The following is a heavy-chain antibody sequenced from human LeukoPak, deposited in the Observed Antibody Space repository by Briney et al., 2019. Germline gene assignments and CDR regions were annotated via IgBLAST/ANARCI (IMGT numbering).Heavy chain of an antibody. V-gene: IGHV4-34*01. CDR2: INHSGST. D-gene: IGHD3-10*01. Sequence: SETLSLTCAVYGGSFSGYYWSWIRQPPGKGLEWIGEINHSGSTNYNPSLKSRVTISVDTSKNQFSLKLSSVTAADTAVYYCARGIYYGSGSYPPPGDYWGQGTLVTVSS. CDR3: ARGIYYGSGSYPPPGDY. J-gene: IGHJ4*02. CDR1: GGSFSGYY.